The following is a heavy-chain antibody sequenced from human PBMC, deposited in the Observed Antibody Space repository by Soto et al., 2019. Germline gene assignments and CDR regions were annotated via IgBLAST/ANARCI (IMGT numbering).Heavy chain of an antibody. CDR1: GGSISSSSYY. Sequence: SETLSLTCTVSGGSISSSSYYWGWIRQPPGKGLEWIGSIYYSGSTYYDPSLKSRVTISVDTSKNQFSLKLSSVTAADTAVYYCATYSSSWYVVYWGQGTLVTVSS. CDR3: ATYSSSWYVVY. J-gene: IGHJ4*02. V-gene: IGHV4-39*01. CDR2: IYYSGST. D-gene: IGHD6-13*01.